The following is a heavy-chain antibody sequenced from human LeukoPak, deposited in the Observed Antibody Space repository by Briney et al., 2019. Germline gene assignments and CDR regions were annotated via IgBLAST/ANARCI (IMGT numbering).Heavy chain of an antibody. D-gene: IGHD3-3*01. CDR3: ARDPGITIFGVN. J-gene: IGHJ4*02. CDR2: ISSSSSYI. Sequence: PGGSLRLSCAASGFTFSSYSMNWVRQAPGKGLEWVSSISSSSSYIYYADSVKGRFTISRDNAKNSLYLQMNSLRAEDTAVYYCARDPGITIFGVNWGQGTLVTVSS. V-gene: IGHV3-21*01. CDR1: GFTFSSYS.